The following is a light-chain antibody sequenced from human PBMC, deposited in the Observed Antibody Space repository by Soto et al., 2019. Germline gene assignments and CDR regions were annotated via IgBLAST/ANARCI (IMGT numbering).Light chain of an antibody. CDR2: WAS. CDR1: QSVLYSSNNKNY. Sequence: DIVMTQSPDSLAVSLGERATINCKSSQSVLYSSNNKNYLAWYQQEPGQPPKLLIYWASTRESGVPDRFSGSGSGTDFTLTISSLQAEDVAVYYCQQYYNPPRTFGQGTKVDNK. V-gene: IGKV4-1*01. CDR3: QQYYNPPRT. J-gene: IGKJ1*01.